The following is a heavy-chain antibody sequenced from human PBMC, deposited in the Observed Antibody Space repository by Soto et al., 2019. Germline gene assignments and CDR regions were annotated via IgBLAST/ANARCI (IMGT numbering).Heavy chain of an antibody. CDR2: IYYSGST. V-gene: IGHV4-31*03. CDR1: GGSISSGGYY. CDR3: ARDTAMVHFDY. J-gene: IGHJ4*02. Sequence: PSETLSLTCTVSGGSISSGGYYWSWIRQHPGKGLEWIGYIYYSGSTYYNPSLKSRVTISVDTSKNQFSLKLSSVTAADTAVYYCARDTAMVHFDYWGQGTLVTVSS. D-gene: IGHD5-18*01.